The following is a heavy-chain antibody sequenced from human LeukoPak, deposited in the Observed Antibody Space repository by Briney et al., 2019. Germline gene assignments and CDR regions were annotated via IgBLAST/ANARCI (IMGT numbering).Heavy chain of an antibody. D-gene: IGHD5-18*01. J-gene: IGHJ4*02. V-gene: IGHV3-21*01. CDR3: ARALSYSYGSMDF. CDR2: ISSGSKYI. CDR1: GFTFSSYS. Sequence: GGSLRLSCADSGFTFSSYSMNWVRQAPGKGLEWVSSISSGSKYIYNADSVQGRFTISRDNAKNSLYLQMNSLRVEDTAAYYCARALSYSYGSMDFWGQGTLVIVSS.